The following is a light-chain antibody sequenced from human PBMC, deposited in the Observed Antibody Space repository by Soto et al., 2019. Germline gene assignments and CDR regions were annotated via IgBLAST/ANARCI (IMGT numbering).Light chain of an antibody. V-gene: IGKV3-15*01. Sequence: EIVMTQSPATLSVSPWERATLSGRASQSVSSNLAWYQQKPGQAPRLPIYGASTRATGIPARFSGSGSGTEFTLTISSLQSEDFAVYYCQQYNNWPRTFGQGTKVDIK. CDR3: QQYNNWPRT. J-gene: IGKJ1*01. CDR1: QSVSSN. CDR2: GAS.